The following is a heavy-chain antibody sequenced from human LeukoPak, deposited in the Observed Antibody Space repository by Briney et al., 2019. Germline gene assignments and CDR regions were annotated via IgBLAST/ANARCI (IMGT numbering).Heavy chain of an antibody. J-gene: IGHJ4*02. CDR3: ARGSWYSSGYQLDY. Sequence: PSETLSLTCTVSGGSISSYYWSWIRQPPGKGLEWIGYLYYSGSTSYNPSLKSRVTISVDTSKNQFSLKLSSVTAADTAVYYCARGSWYSSGYQLDYWGQGTLVTVSS. V-gene: IGHV4-59*01. CDR1: GGSISSYY. D-gene: IGHD3-22*01. CDR2: LYYSGST.